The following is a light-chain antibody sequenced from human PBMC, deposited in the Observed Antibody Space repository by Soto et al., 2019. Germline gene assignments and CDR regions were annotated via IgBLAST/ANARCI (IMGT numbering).Light chain of an antibody. J-gene: IGKJ1*01. V-gene: IGKV3-11*01. CDR2: DAS. Sequence: EIVLTQSPATLSLSPGERATLSCRASQSVSSYLAWYQQKPGQAPRLLIYDASNRATGIPARFSGSGSGTDFTLTISSLEPKDFAVYYCQQGGTFGQGTKVEIK. CDR3: QQGGT. CDR1: QSVSSY.